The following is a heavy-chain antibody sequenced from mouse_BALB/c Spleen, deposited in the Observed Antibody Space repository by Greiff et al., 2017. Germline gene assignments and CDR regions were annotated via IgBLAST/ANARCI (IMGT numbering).Heavy chain of an antibody. D-gene: IGHD2-3*01. CDR3: ARVGDDGYYYFDY. Sequence: VQVVESGPGLVAPSQSLSITCTVSGFSLTSYGVHWVRQPPGKGLEWLGVIWAGGSTNYNSALMSRLSISKDNSKSQVFLKMNSLQTDDTAMYYCARVGDDGYYYFDYWGQGTTLTVSS. CDR2: IWAGGST. V-gene: IGHV2-9*02. CDR1: GFSLTSYG. J-gene: IGHJ2*01.